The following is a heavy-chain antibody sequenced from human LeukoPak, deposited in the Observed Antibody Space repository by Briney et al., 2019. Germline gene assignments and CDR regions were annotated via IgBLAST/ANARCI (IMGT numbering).Heavy chain of an antibody. Sequence: SETLSLTCTVSGGSISSYYWSWIRQPAGKGLEWIGRIYTSGSTNYNPSLKSRVTMSVDTSKNQFSLKLSSVTAADTAVYYCARPARRYCTNGVCSDAFDIWGQGQWSPSLQ. CDR1: GGSISSYY. CDR3: ARPARRYCTNGVCSDAFDI. D-gene: IGHD2-8*01. V-gene: IGHV4-4*07. CDR2: IYTSGST. J-gene: IGHJ3*02.